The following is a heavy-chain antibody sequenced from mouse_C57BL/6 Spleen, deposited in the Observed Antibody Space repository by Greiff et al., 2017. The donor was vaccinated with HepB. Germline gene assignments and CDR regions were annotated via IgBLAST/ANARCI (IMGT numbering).Heavy chain of an antibody. D-gene: IGHD1-1*01. V-gene: IGHV5-16*01. J-gene: IGHJ2*01. Sequence: EVKLVDSEGGLVQPGSSMKLSCTASGFTFSDYYMAWVRQVPEKGLEWVANINYDGSSTYYLDSLKSRFIISRDNAKNILYLQMSSLKSEDTATYYCARDDYYGSGHYFDYWGQGTTLTVSS. CDR3: ARDDYYGSGHYFDY. CDR2: INYDGSST. CDR1: GFTFSDYY.